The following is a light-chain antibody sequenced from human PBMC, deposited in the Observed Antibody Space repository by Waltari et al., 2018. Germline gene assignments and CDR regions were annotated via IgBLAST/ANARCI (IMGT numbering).Light chain of an antibody. V-gene: IGKV3-11*01. CDR3: QQRANWPPLT. J-gene: IGKJ4*01. Sequence: EVVLTQSPATLSFSPGERATLPCRASQSVSTVLAWYQQKHGQAPRLLIYHASNRAPGIPARFSGSGSGTDFTLTISTVEPEDFAVYYCQQRANWPPLTFGGGTKVEIK. CDR1: QSVSTV. CDR2: HAS.